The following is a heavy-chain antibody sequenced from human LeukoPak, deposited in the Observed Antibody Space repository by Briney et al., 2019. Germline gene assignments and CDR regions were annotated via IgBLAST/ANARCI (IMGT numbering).Heavy chain of an antibody. D-gene: IGHD6-19*01. CDR3: AKDRRIAVAGNDY. CDR1: GFTFSSYS. V-gene: IGHV3-21*04. J-gene: IGHJ4*02. Sequence: PGGSLRLSCAASGFTFSSYSMNWVRQAPGKGLEWVSSISSSSSYIYFADSVKGRFTISRDNAKNSLYLQMNSLRAEDTAVYYCAKDRRIAVAGNDYWGQGTLVTVSS. CDR2: ISSSSSYI.